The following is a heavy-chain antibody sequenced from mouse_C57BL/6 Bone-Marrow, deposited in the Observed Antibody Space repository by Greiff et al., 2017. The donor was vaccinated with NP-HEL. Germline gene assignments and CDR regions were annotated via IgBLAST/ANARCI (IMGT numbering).Heavy chain of an antibody. J-gene: IGHJ1*03. CDR3: AISDYYGSRDWYFDV. CDR1: GYTFTSYW. V-gene: IGHV1-74*01. CDR2: IHPSDSDT. D-gene: IGHD1-1*01. Sequence: QVQLQQPGAELVKPGASVKVSCKASGYTFTSYWMHWVKQRPGQGLEWIGRIHPSDSDTNYNQKFKGKATLTVDKSSSTAYMQLSSLTSEDSAVYYCAISDYYGSRDWYFDVWGTGTTVTVSS.